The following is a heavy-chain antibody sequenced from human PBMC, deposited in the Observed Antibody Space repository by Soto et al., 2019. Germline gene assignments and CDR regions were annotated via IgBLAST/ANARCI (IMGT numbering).Heavy chain of an antibody. CDR1: GGSFSGYY. V-gene: IGHV4-34*01. Sequence: SETLSLTCAVYGGSFSGYYWSWIRQPPGKGLEWIGEINHSGSTNYNPSLKSRVTISVDTSKNQFSLKLSSVTAADTAVYYCARVGGAIWFGELHDWFDPWGQGTLVTVSS. CDR2: INHSGST. J-gene: IGHJ5*02. D-gene: IGHD3-10*01. CDR3: ARVGGAIWFGELHDWFDP.